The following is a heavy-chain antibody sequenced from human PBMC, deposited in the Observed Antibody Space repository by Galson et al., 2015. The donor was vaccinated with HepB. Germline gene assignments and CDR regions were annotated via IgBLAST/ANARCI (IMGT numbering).Heavy chain of an antibody. CDR2: ISSSSSCI. CDR3: ARDYAVGAAN. CDR1: GFTFSSYS. V-gene: IGHV3-21*01. J-gene: IGHJ4*02. D-gene: IGHD1-26*01. Sequence: SLRLSCAASGFTFSSYSMNWVRQAPGKGLEWVSSISSSSSCIYYADSVKGRFTISRDNAKNSLYLQMNSLRAEDTAVYYCARDYAVGAANWGQGTLVTVSS.